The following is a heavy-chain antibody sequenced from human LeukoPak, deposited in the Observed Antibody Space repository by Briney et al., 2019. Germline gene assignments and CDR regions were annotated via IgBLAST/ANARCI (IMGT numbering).Heavy chain of an antibody. V-gene: IGHV4-39*07. CDR1: GGSISSSSYY. D-gene: IGHD6-6*01. CDR3: ARISSSTHYYMDV. Sequence: SETLSLTCTVSGGSISSSSYYWGWIRQPPGKGLEWIGSIYYSGSTYYNPSLKSRVTISVDTSKNQFSLKLSSATAADTAVYYCARISSSTHYYMDVWGKGTTVTVSS. J-gene: IGHJ6*03. CDR2: IYYSGST.